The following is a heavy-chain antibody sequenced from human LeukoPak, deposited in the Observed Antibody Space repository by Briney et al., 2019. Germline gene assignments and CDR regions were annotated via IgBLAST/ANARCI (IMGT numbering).Heavy chain of an antibody. Sequence: GISLRLSCAASGLTFDDYAMHWVRQAPGKGLEWVSGISWNRGSIGYADSVKGRFTISRDNAKNSLYLQMNSLRAEDTALYYCAKGGWYDILTGYYKHDAFDIWGQGTMVTVSS. J-gene: IGHJ3*02. D-gene: IGHD3-9*01. CDR3: AKGGWYDILTGYYKHDAFDI. CDR1: GLTFDDYA. V-gene: IGHV3-9*01. CDR2: ISWNRGSI.